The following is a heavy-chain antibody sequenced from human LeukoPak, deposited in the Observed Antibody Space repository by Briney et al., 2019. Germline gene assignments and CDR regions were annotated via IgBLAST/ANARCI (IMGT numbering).Heavy chain of an antibody. D-gene: IGHD1-7*01. V-gene: IGHV4-34*01. CDR2: INGSGRT. J-gene: IGHJ6*03. Sequence: NASETLSLTCAVYGGSFSNYYWSWIRQPPGKGLEWIGEINGSGRTNYNPSLMSRVTVSVDTSKNQFSLRLTSVTATDTAVYYCARRWNYGRNYYIDVWGNGATVSVSS. CDR1: GGSFSNYY. CDR3: ARRWNYGRNYYIDV.